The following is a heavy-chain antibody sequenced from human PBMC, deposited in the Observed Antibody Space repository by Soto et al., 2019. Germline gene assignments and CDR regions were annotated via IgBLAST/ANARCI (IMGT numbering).Heavy chain of an antibody. D-gene: IGHD6-6*01. CDR2: ISGSGAST. Sequence: GGSLRLSCAASGFTFRGYAMSWVRQAPGKGLEWLSAISGSGASTYYADSVKGRFTIFRDNSKNTLYLQMNSLRAEDTAVYYCAKLGAARPTWFDPWGQGPLVPVSS. J-gene: IGHJ5*02. V-gene: IGHV3-23*01. CDR3: AKLGAARPTWFDP. CDR1: GFTFRGYA.